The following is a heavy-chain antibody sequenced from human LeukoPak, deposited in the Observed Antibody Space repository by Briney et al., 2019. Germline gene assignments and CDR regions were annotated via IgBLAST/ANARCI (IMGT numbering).Heavy chain of an antibody. D-gene: IGHD6-13*01. CDR1: GGSFSGYY. J-gene: IGHJ5*02. Sequence: SETLSLTCAVYGGSFSGYYSSWIRQPPGKGLEWIGEINHSGSTNYNPSLKSRVTISVDTSKNQFSLKLSSVTAADTAVYYCARARTGYSSSWYMSWFDPWGQGTLVTVSS. CDR3: ARARTGYSSSWYMSWFDP. V-gene: IGHV4-34*01. CDR2: INHSGST.